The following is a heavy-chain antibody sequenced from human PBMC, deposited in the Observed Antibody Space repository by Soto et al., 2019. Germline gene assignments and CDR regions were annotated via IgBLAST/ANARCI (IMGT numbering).Heavy chain of an antibody. Sequence: ESGGGLVQPGGSLRLSCAASGFPLSGYAMDWVRQAPGKGLEYVSGISSNGVGTYYANSVQGRFTISRDNSKNTVYLQMGSLRPEDMAVYYCARRARPDFYYMDVWGKGTTVTVSS. CDR2: ISSNGVGT. J-gene: IGHJ6*03. V-gene: IGHV3-64*01. CDR1: GFPLSGYA. CDR3: ARRARPDFYYMDV. D-gene: IGHD6-6*01.